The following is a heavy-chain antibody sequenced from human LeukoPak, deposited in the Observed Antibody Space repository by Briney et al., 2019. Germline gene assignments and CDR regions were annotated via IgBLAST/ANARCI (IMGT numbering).Heavy chain of an antibody. V-gene: IGHV3-23*01. Sequence: GGFLRLSCAASGFIFSNYAMAWARLTPGKGLEWVSAISGSGGTTYYTDAVKGRSTISRDSSTNTLYLQLSSLRAEDTAIYYCARGGSVFAYFFDYWGQGTLVTVSS. D-gene: IGHD3-10*01. CDR3: ARGGSVFAYFFDY. CDR1: GFIFSNYA. CDR2: ISGSGGTT. J-gene: IGHJ4*02.